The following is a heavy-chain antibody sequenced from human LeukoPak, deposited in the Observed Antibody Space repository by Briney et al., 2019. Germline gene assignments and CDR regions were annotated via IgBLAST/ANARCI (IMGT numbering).Heavy chain of an antibody. CDR2: IIPILGIA. CDR3: ARHPTALVSYGFDP. Sequence: ASVKVSCKASGSTFSSYAISWVRQAPGRGLEWMGRIIPILGIANYAQKFQGRVTITADKSTSTAYMELSSLRSEDTAVYYCARHPTALVSYGFDPWGQGTLVTVSS. V-gene: IGHV1-69*04. CDR1: GSTFSSYA. J-gene: IGHJ5*02. D-gene: IGHD5-18*01.